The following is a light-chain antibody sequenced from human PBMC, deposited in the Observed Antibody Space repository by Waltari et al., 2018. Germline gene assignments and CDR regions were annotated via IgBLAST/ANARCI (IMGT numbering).Light chain of an antibody. CDR1: RRDVGSYNR. J-gene: IGLJ3*02. V-gene: IGLV2-18*02. Sequence: QSALTQPPSVSGSPGQSVTISCTGTRRDVGSYNRVSWHRQPPGAAPKLLIYEGSNPPSGVPDRFSGSKSGNVASLTISGLQAEDEADYYCSSFTSSNTWVFGGGTKLTVL. CDR3: SSFTSSNTWV. CDR2: EGS.